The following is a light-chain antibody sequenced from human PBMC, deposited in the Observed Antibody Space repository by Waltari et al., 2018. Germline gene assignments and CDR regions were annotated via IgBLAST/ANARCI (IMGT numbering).Light chain of an antibody. CDR2: GQN. CDR1: SPRNYY. Sequence: SSELTQDPAVSVALGQTVRVTCQGDSPRNYYASWYQQKPGQAPILVIFGQNNRPAGIPARFSGSSSGNTASLIITGAQAEDEADYYCNSRDSTGKLYVFGAGTKVTVL. V-gene: IGLV3-19*01. CDR3: NSRDSTGKLYV. J-gene: IGLJ1*01.